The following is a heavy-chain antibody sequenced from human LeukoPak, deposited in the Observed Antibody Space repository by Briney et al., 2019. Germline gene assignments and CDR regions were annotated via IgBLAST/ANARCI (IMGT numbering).Heavy chain of an antibody. V-gene: IGHV1-2*06. J-gene: IGHJ4*02. Sequence: ASVKISSKAYGYTFTDYYVHWVRQAPGQGLEWMGRISPNSGGTNYAQKFRGRLTVTRDTSISTAYMELSSLRSDDTAVYYCAKNRAGDYADYWGQGTLVTVSS. CDR2: ISPNSGGT. CDR3: AKNRAGDYADY. CDR1: GYTFTDYY. D-gene: IGHD4-17*01.